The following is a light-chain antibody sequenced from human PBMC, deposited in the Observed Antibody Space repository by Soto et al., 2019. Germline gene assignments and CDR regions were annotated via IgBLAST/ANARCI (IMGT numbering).Light chain of an antibody. J-gene: IGKJ1*01. CDR2: DAS. Sequence: IQMTQSPSTLSASVGDRVTITCRASRSINRWLAWYQQKPGKAPKLIISDASNLETGVPSRFSGSGSGTEFTLTISSLQSDDFATYYCQQYSAYWTFGQGTKVDIK. CDR3: QQYSAYWT. V-gene: IGKV1-5*01. CDR1: RSINRW.